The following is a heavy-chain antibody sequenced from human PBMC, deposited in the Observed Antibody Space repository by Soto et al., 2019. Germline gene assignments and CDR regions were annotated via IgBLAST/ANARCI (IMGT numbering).Heavy chain of an antibody. CDR3: ARHLSVRGVFDF. D-gene: IGHD3-10*01. Sequence: PSETLSLTCAVYGGSFSGYDWSWIRQPPGKGLEWIGEINHSGSTNYNPSLKSRVTISVDTSKNQFSLKLSSVTAADTAVYYCARHLSVRGVFDFWGQGTQVTVSS. J-gene: IGHJ4*02. V-gene: IGHV4-34*01. CDR2: INHSGST. CDR1: GGSFSGYD.